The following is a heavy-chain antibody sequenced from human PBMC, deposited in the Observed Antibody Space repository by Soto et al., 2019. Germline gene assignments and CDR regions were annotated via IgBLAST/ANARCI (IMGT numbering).Heavy chain of an antibody. Sequence: QVQLVQSGAEVKMPGASVKVSCKASGYAFTTYGITWVRQAPGQGLEWVGWINTYNGNTAYAQRLQGRITLTTETSTTTAYMELRSLSSDDAAVYYCARRGYTDVWWFDFWGQGTLVTVSS. J-gene: IGHJ5*01. CDR2: INTYNGNT. D-gene: IGHD5-18*01. V-gene: IGHV1-18*01. CDR1: GYAFTTYG. CDR3: ARRGYTDVWWFDF.